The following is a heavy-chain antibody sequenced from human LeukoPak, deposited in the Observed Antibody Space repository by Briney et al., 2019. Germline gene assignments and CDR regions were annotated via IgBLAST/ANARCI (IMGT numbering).Heavy chain of an antibody. CDR3: ARLKVGRPKEKIVSIGTPYYFDY. CDR1: GYTFTGYY. CDR2: INPNSGGT. V-gene: IGHV1-2*02. J-gene: IGHJ4*02. Sequence: GASVKVSCKASGYTFTGYYMHWVRQAPGQGLEWMGWINPNSGGTNYAQKFQGRVTMTRDTSISTAYMELSRLRSDDTAVYYCARLKVGRPKEKIVSIGTPYYFDYWGQGTLVTVSS. D-gene: IGHD1-26*01.